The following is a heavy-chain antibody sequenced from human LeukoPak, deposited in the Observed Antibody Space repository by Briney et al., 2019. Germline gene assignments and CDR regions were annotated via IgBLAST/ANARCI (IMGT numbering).Heavy chain of an antibody. Sequence: SETLSLTCAVYGGSFSGYYWSWIRQPPGKGLEWIGEINHSGSTKYNPSLKSRVTISVDTSKNQFSLKLSSVTAADTAVYYCASRKGTTSYYYYYYYMDVWGKGTTVTVSS. V-gene: IGHV4-34*01. CDR3: ASRKGTTSYYYYYYYMDV. D-gene: IGHD1-1*01. J-gene: IGHJ6*03. CDR2: INHSGST. CDR1: GGSFSGYY.